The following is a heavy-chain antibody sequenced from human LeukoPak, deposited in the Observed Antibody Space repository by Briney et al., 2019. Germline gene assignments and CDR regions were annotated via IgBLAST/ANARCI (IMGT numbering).Heavy chain of an antibody. CDR2: ISAYNDNT. CDR3: ARDPYSSSWYSNPNFDY. D-gene: IGHD6-13*01. V-gene: IGHV1-18*01. CDR1: GYTFTSYG. J-gene: IGHJ4*02. Sequence: ASVKVSCKASGYTFTSYGISWVRQAPGQELEWMAWISAYNDNTNYAQKFQGRVTMTTDTSTSTAYMELRSLRSDDTAVYYCARDPYSSSWYSNPNFDYWGQGTLVTVSS.